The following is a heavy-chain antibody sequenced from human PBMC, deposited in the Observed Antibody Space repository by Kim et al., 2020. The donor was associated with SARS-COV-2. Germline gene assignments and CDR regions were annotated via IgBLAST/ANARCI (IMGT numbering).Heavy chain of an antibody. Sequence: GGSLRLSCAASGFTFSGYSMNWVRQAPGKGLEWVSYISSSTSTIYYTDSVKGRFTISRDHAKNSLYLQMNSLRDEDTAVYFCARGGYGSGTYPPNYFDSWGQGTLVTVSS. V-gene: IGHV3-48*02. CDR3: ARGGYGSGTYPPNYFDS. D-gene: IGHD3-10*01. CDR1: GFTFSGYS. CDR2: ISSSTSTI. J-gene: IGHJ4*02.